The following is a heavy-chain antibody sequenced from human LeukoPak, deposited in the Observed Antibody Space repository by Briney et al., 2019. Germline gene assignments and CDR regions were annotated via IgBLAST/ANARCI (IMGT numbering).Heavy chain of an antibody. J-gene: IGHJ4*02. CDR1: GFTFSSNA. D-gene: IGHD3-16*01. Sequence: PGGSLRLSCAASGFTFSSNAMNWVRQAPGKGLEWVSGITGSGDSTYYADSVKGRFTISRDNSKNTVYLQMNSLRAEDTAVYYCAKSYDYVWGSYFAPLDYWGQGTLVTVSS. CDR3: AKSYDYVWGSYFAPLDY. V-gene: IGHV3-23*01. CDR2: ITGSGDST.